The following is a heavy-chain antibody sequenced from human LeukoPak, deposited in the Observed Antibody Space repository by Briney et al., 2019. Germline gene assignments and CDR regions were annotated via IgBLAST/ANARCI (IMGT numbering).Heavy chain of an antibody. CDR2: ITDSGTNT. CDR3: AKGSGSGWYGWLDP. D-gene: IGHD6-19*01. V-gene: IGHV3-23*01. Sequence: PGGSLRLSCAVSGFTFRSYAMNWVRQARGKGLEWVSVITDSGTNTYYGDSVKGRFTVSRDNSKNTLYLQMNSLRAEDTAVYYCAKGSGSGWYGWLDPWGQGTLVTVSS. CDR1: GFTFRSYA. J-gene: IGHJ5*02.